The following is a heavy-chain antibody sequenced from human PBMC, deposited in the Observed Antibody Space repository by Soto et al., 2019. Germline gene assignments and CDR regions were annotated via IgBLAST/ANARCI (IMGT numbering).Heavy chain of an antibody. D-gene: IGHD4-17*01. CDR3: ARASSTATFFDY. V-gene: IGHV1-2*04. Sequence: ASVKVSCKASGYTFTGNYIHWVRQAPGQGLEWMGWINPNSGGTNYAQKFQGWVTMTRDTSISTAYMELSRLKSDDTAVYYRARASSTATFFDYWGQGTLVTVSS. CDR2: INPNSGGT. J-gene: IGHJ4*02. CDR1: GYTFTGNY.